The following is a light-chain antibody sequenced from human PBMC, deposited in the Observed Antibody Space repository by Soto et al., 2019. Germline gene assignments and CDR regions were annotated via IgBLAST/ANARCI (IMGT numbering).Light chain of an antibody. Sequence: DIQMTHSPSTLSASVLYIVAITFRSSDNIAPWVAWYQQKPGKAPKLLIYKAANLADEVPSRFAGSGSGTEFTLTISSLQPDDFATYYCQKYNSYPWKFGQGTKVDIK. CDR3: QKYNSYPWK. CDR1: DNIAPW. J-gene: IGKJ1*01. CDR2: KAA. V-gene: IGKV1-5*03.